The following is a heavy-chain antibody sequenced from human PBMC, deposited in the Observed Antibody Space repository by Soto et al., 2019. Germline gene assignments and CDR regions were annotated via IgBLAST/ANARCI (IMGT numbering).Heavy chain of an antibody. D-gene: IGHD3-3*01. V-gene: IGHV1-46*01. Sequence: AQLVQSGAEVRRPGASVKISCRTSGYSFTNYYLHWVRQAPGQGLEWMGTVNPGDGTTIYGQKFQDRLTMTWDTSTSTVYTELRSLRSEDAAVYYCARDRLAFRSGYDACDIWGQGTMVTVS. CDR2: VNPGDGTT. CDR1: GYSFTNYY. CDR3: ARDRLAFRSGYDACDI. J-gene: IGHJ3*02.